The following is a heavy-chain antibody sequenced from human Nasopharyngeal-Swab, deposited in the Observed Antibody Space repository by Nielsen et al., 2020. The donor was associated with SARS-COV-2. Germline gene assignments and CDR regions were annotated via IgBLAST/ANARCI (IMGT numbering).Heavy chain of an antibody. D-gene: IGHD1-26*01. V-gene: IGHV1-69*06. CDR2: IIPIFGTA. CDR1: GGTFSSYA. CDR3: ATGWELRRPFPMGY. Sequence: SVKVSCKASGGTFSSYAISWVRQAPGQGLEWMGGIIPIFGTANYAQKFQGRVTITADKSTSTAYMELSSLRSEDTAVYYCATGWELRRPFPMGYWGQGTLVTVSS. J-gene: IGHJ4*02.